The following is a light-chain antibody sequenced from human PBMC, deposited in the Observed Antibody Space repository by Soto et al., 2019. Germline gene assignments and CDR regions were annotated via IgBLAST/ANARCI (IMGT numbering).Light chain of an antibody. V-gene: IGKV3-11*01. J-gene: IGKJ5*01. Sequence: EIVMTQSPSTLSVSVGERATLYCRASQSIRTNLSWYQQKPGKAPRLLIYDASTRATGIPARFSGSGSGTDFTLTISSLEPEDFAAYYCQQRSDWPITFGQGTRLEIK. CDR1: QSIRTN. CDR3: QQRSDWPIT. CDR2: DAS.